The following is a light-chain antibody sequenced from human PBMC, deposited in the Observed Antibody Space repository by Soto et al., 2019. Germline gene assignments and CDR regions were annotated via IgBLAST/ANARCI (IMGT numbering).Light chain of an antibody. CDR3: QQYYSYPQT. V-gene: IGKV1-9*01. J-gene: IGKJ1*01. CDR1: QGISSY. CDR2: AAS. Sequence: IHLTHAPSSLSASVLYRVTITFLASQGISSYLAWYQQKPGKAPKLLIYAASSLQSGVPSRFSGSGSGTDFTLTISCLQSEDFATYYCQQYYSYPQTFGQGTKVDIK.